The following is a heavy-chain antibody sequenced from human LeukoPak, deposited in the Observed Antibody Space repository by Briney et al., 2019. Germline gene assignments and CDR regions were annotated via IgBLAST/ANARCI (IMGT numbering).Heavy chain of an antibody. J-gene: IGHJ4*02. D-gene: IGHD2-21*01. CDR3: ARDRARISWSGETGPVDF. CDR1: GYIFTPYY. V-gene: IGHV1-2*02. Sequence: ASVKVSCKTSGYIFTPYYLQWMRQAPGQGLEWMGWIAANNGGSKYAQNFQGRVTMTRDTSTSTTYLELTSLRSDDTAVYYCARDRARISWSGETGPVDFWGQGTLVTVSS. CDR2: IAANNGGS.